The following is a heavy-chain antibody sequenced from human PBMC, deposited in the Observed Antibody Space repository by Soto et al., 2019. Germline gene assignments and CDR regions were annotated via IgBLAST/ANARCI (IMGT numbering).Heavy chain of an antibody. CDR1: GFTFGSYA. Sequence: GGSLRLSCAASGFTFGSYAMSWVRQAPGGELEWVSAITGSGRSTYYTDSVEGRFAISRDNSKSTLYLQMNGLRAEDTAVYYCAKTIGPEHLTGTTRVNRFDPWGQGTLVTVSS. CDR3: AKTIGPEHLTGTTRVNRFDP. J-gene: IGHJ5*02. V-gene: IGHV3-23*01. CDR2: ITGSGRST. D-gene: IGHD1-7*01.